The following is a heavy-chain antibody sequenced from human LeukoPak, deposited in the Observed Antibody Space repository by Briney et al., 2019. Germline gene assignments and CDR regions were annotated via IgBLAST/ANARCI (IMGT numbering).Heavy chain of an antibody. CDR1: GGSISSYY. J-gene: IGHJ4*02. Sequence: SETLSLTCTVSGGSISSYYWNWIRQPPGKGLEWIGYIYYSGNTNYNPSLKSRVTISLDTSKNQFSLKLSSVTAADTAMYYCARMYSSGLDYWGQGTLVTVSS. CDR2: IYYSGNT. V-gene: IGHV4-59*01. CDR3: ARMYSSGLDY. D-gene: IGHD6-19*01.